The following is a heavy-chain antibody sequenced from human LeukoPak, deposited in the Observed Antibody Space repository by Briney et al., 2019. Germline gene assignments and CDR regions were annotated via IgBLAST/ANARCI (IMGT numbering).Heavy chain of an antibody. CDR2: INYSGTT. V-gene: IGHV4-39*02. J-gene: IGHJ4*01. D-gene: IGHD2-8*01. CDR3: ARTLSDASPVAT. Sequence: SETLSLTCSVSGDSFSSSSYYWGWIRQPPGKGLEWIGSINYSGTTYYNPSLKSRVTMSMDTSMNHYSLKLRSVTAADTAVYYCARTLSDASPVATWGHGTLVTVSS. CDR1: GDSFSSSSYY.